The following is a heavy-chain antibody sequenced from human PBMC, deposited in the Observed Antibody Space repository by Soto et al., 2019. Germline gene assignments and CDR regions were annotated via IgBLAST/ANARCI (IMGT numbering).Heavy chain of an antibody. J-gene: IGHJ3*02. D-gene: IGHD2-8*02. CDR3: ARGPPPGILDVVSRAFDI. CDR2: IYYSGST. Sequence: SETLSLTCTVSGGSISSGESHWSWVRQHPGKGLEWIGYIYYSGSTYHNPSLKSRVSLSIDTSKNQFSLKLSSVTAADTAVYYCARGPPPGILDVVSRAFDIWGQGTMVTVSS. V-gene: IGHV4-31*03. CDR1: GGSISSGESH.